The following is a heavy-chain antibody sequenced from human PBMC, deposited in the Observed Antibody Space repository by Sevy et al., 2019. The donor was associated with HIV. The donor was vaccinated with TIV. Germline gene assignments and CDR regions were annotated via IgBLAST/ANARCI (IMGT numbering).Heavy chain of an antibody. CDR3: ATLDFWTDYPLYGMDV. CDR2: FDPEDGET. J-gene: IGHJ6*02. CDR1: GYTLSKLS. Sequence: ASVKVSCMVSGYTLSKLSMHWVRQAPGKGPEWMGGFDPEDGETIYAQKFQGRVTMTEDTSTDTAYMELSSLRSEDTVVYYCATLDFWTDYPLYGMDVWGQWTTVTVSS. D-gene: IGHD3-3*01. V-gene: IGHV1-24*01.